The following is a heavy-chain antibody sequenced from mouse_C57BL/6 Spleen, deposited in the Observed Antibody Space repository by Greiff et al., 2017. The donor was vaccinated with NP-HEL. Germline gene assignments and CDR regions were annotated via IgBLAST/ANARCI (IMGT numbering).Heavy chain of an antibody. J-gene: IGHJ3*01. D-gene: IGHD2-3*01. V-gene: IGHV1-64*01. Sequence: QVQLQQPGAELVKPGASVKLSCKASGYTFTSYWMHWVKQRPGQGLEWIGMIYPNSGSTNYNEKFKSKATLTVAKSSSTAYMQLSSLTSEDSAVYYCATGGYDGLFAYWGQGTLVTVSA. CDR2: IYPNSGST. CDR3: ATGGYDGLFAY. CDR1: GYTFTSYW.